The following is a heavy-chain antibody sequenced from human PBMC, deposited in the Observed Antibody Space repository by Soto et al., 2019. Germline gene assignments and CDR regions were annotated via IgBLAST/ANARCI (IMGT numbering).Heavy chain of an antibody. V-gene: IGHV3-48*01. Sequence: GGSLRLSCAASGFTFSSYSMNWVRQAPGKGLEWVSYISSSSSTIYYADSVKGRFTISRDNAKNSLYLQMNSLRAEDTAVYYCARSSDMGLFDYWGQGTLVTVSS. D-gene: IGHD2-8*02. CDR2: ISSSSSTI. J-gene: IGHJ4*02. CDR3: ARSSDMGLFDY. CDR1: GFTFSSYS.